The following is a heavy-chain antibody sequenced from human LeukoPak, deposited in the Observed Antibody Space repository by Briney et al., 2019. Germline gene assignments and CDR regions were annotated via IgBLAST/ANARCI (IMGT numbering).Heavy chain of an antibody. CDR1: GGSISSYY. CDR3: ARDRDYGDYFNWFDP. D-gene: IGHD4-17*01. V-gene: IGHV4-4*07. CDR2: IYTSGST. J-gene: IGHJ5*02. Sequence: PSETLSLTCTVSGGSISSYYWSWIRQPAGXXXEWIGRIYTSGSTNYNPSLKSRVTMSVDTSKNQFSLKLSSVTAADTAVYYCARDRDYGDYFNWFDPWGQGTLVTVSS.